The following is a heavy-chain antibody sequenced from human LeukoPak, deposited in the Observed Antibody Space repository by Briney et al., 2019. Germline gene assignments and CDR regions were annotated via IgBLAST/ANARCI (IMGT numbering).Heavy chain of an antibody. Sequence: PGGSLRLSCAASGFTFSSYSMNWVRQAPGKGLEWVSYISSSSSTIYYADSVKGRFTISRDNAKNSLYLQMNSLRAEDTAVYYCARERSGYYGPYYFDYWGQGTLVTVSS. V-gene: IGHV3-48*01. CDR2: ISSSSSTI. D-gene: IGHD1-26*01. CDR3: ARERSGYYGPYYFDY. J-gene: IGHJ4*02. CDR1: GFTFSSYS.